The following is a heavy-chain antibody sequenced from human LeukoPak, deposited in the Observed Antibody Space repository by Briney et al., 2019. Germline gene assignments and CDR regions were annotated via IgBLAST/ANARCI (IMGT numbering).Heavy chain of an antibody. CDR2: IYSSGGT. V-gene: IGHV3-53*01. J-gene: IGHJ4*02. Sequence: SGGSLRLSCAASGFTVSSNYMSWVRQAPGKGLEWVSVIYSSGGTYYVDSVKGRFTISRDNSKNTLYLQMNSLRAEDTAVYYCARDQKGAADWGQGTLVTVSS. CDR3: ARDQKGAAD. D-gene: IGHD4/OR15-4a*01. CDR1: GFTVSSNY.